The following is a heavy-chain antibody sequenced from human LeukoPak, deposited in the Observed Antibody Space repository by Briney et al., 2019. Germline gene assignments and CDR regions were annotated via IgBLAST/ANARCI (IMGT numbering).Heavy chain of an antibody. J-gene: IGHJ3*02. D-gene: IGHD6-13*01. CDR1: GASIDSYY. CDR2: THNNGDS. Sequence: SETLSLTCTVSGASIDSYYWSWIRQPPGKGLEWIGYTHNNGDSNYNPSIKSRLTISVDTSKNEVSLVLTSVTAADTALYYCARRPGGTAAFDIWAQGTMVTVSA. V-gene: IGHV4-59*08. CDR3: ARRPGGTAAFDI.